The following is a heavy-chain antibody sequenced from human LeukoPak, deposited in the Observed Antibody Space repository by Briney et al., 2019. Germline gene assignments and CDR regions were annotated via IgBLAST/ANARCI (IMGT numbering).Heavy chain of an antibody. V-gene: IGHV4-59*08. CDR2: IDYSGST. CDR3: ARHRSSTSCYHSYDY. J-gene: IGHJ4*02. Sequence: SETLSLTCAVYGGSFSGYYWSWVRQPPGKGLEWIGYIDYSGSTNHNPSLKSRVTISVDTSMHQFSLKLSSTTAADTAVYYCARHRSSTSCYHSYDYWGQGTLVTVSS. D-gene: IGHD2-2*01. CDR1: GGSFSGYY.